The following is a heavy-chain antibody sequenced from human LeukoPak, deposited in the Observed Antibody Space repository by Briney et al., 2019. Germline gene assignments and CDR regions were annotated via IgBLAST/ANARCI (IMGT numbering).Heavy chain of an antibody. V-gene: IGHV1-69*13. J-gene: IGHJ4*02. D-gene: IGHD6-6*01. Sequence: GASVKVSCKASGGTFSSYAISWMRQAPGQGLEWMGGIIPVFGTANYAQKFQGRVTITADESTSTAYMELSSLRSEDTAVYYCAREVDSSSGYFDYWGQGTLVTVSS. CDR2: IIPVFGTA. CDR1: GGTFSSYA. CDR3: AREVDSSSGYFDY.